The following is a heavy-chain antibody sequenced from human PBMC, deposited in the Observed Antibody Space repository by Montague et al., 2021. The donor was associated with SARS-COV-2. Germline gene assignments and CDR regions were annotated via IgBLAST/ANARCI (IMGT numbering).Heavy chain of an antibody. V-gene: IGHV4-39*01. CDR1: GGSISSSSYY. CDR3: ARKASSGITIFGVVTASYYCDY. D-gene: IGHD3-3*01. CDR2: IYYSGST. J-gene: IGHJ4*02. Sequence: SETLSLTCTVSGGSISSSSYYWGWIRQPPGKGLEWIGSIYYSGSTXYNPSLKSRVTISVDTSKNQFSLKLSSVTAADTAVYYCARKASSGITIFGVVTASYYCDYWGQGTLVTVSS.